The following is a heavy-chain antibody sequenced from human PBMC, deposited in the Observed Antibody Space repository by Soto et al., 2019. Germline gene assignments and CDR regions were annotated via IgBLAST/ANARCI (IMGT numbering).Heavy chain of an antibody. CDR3: ARGRYGDY. CDR2: ISAHNGNT. Sequence: QVPLVQSGAEVKNPGASVKISCKGSGCDFTTYGITWVRQAPGQGLEWMAWISAHNGNTNYAPNLQGRVTVTRDTSTSTAYIELRSLRSDDTAVYYCARGRYGDYWGQGALVTVSS. J-gene: IGHJ4*02. D-gene: IGHD1-1*01. V-gene: IGHV1-18*01. CDR1: GCDFTTYG.